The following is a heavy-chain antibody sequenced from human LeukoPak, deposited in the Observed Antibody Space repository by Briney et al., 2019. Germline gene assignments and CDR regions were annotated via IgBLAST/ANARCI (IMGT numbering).Heavy chain of an antibody. CDR1: GYTFTSYA. J-gene: IGHJ4*02. D-gene: IGHD3-22*01. CDR3: ARDYGLTPYYYDSSGYQGFDY. V-gene: IGHV1-3*01. Sequence: ASVKVSCKASGYTFTSYAMHWVRQAPGQRLEWMGWINAGNGNTKYSQKFQGRVTITRDTSASTAYMELSSLRSEDTAVYYCARDYGLTPYYYDSSGYQGFDYWGQGTLVTVSS. CDR2: INAGNGNT.